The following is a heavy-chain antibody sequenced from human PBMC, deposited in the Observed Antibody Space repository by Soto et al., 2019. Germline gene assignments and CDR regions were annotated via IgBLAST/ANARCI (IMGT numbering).Heavy chain of an antibody. CDR3: ARAEHNSGWRIFDY. D-gene: IGHD6-19*01. J-gene: IGHJ4*02. CDR1: GDSISNDNW. Sequence: QVQLQESGPGLVKPSGTLSLSCAVSGDSISNDNWWSWIRQPPGKGLEWIGDIYHSGRTNYSPSLRSRVTMSVDTSKNHFSLRLESVTAADTAFYFCARAEHNSGWRIFDYWGQGSLITVSS. V-gene: IGHV4-4*02. CDR2: IYHSGRT.